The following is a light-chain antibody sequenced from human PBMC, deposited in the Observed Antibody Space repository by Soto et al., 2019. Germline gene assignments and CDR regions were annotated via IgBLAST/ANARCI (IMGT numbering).Light chain of an antibody. J-gene: IGKJ2*01. V-gene: IGKV1-5*01. CDR3: QQYYSYRYT. Sequence: DIQMTQSPSTLSASVGSRVIITCRASQTISTWLAWYQQKSGEAPNLLIYDGSSLQTGVPSRFSGSASGTEFTLTISSLQPDDFATYYCQQYYSYRYTFGQGTKVEIK. CDR2: DGS. CDR1: QTISTW.